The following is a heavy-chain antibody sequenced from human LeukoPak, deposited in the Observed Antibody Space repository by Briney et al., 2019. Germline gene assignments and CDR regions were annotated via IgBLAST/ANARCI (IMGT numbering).Heavy chain of an antibody. J-gene: IGHJ5*02. Sequence: PSETLSLTCSVSGGSISSYYWSWIRQPPGKGLEWIGYIYYSGSTNYNPSLKSRVTISVDTSKNQFSLKLSSVTAADTAVYYCAREGMAAAGSPFDPWGQGTLVTVSS. CDR3: AREGMAAAGSPFDP. V-gene: IGHV4-59*01. D-gene: IGHD6-13*01. CDR2: IYYSGST. CDR1: GGSISSYY.